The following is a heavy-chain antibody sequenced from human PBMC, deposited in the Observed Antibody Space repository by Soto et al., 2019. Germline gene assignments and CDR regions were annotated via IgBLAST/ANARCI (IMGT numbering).Heavy chain of an antibody. Sequence: GESLKISCKGSGYSFTSYWISWVRQMPGKGLEWMGRIDPSDSYTNYSPSFQGHVTISADKSISTAYLQWSSLKASDTAMYYCARSDLYSGYAHKEGESWGQGTLVTVSS. CDR3: ARSDLYSGYAHKEGES. J-gene: IGHJ4*02. CDR1: GYSFTSYW. V-gene: IGHV5-10-1*01. D-gene: IGHD5-12*01. CDR2: IDPSDSYT.